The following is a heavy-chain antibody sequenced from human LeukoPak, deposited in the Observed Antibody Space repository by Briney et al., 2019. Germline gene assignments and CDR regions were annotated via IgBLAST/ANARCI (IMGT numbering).Heavy chain of an antibody. Sequence: GGSLRLSCAVSGLTFNNYAMSWVRQAPGKGLEWVSAISGSGGSTYYADSVKGRFTISRDNSKNTLYLQMNSLRAEDTAVYYCAKGPRVGATQNGGRYFDYWGQGTLVTVSS. CDR2: ISGSGGST. D-gene: IGHD1-26*01. CDR3: AKGPRVGATQNGGRYFDY. V-gene: IGHV3-23*01. J-gene: IGHJ4*02. CDR1: GLTFNNYA.